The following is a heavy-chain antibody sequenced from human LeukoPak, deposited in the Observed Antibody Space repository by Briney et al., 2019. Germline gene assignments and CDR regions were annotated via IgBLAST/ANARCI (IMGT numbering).Heavy chain of an antibody. Sequence: GASVKVSCKASGYTFTSYDINWVRQAPGQGLEWMGWMNPNSGNTSYAQKFQGRVTITRNTSISTAYMELSSLRSEDTAVYYCERVKPWDGYNPYYFDYWGQGTLVTVSS. J-gene: IGHJ4*02. D-gene: IGHD5-24*01. CDR2: MNPNSGNT. V-gene: IGHV1-8*03. CDR3: ERVKPWDGYNPYYFDY. CDR1: GYTFTSYD.